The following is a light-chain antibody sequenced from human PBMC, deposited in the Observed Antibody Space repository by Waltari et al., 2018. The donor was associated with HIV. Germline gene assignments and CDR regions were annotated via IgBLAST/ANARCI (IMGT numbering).Light chain of an antibody. CDR3: LLAYGGPRV. CDR1: PGAVTSVHS. CDR2: DTS. V-gene: IGLV7-46*01. J-gene: IGLJ2*01. Sequence: QAVVTQEPSLTVSPGGTVTLTCGSSPGAVTSVHSPYWFQQSPGQAPRTLIHDTSNKHSWTPARFSGSLLGGKAALTLSGAQPEDEAEYYCLLAYGGPRVFGGGTKLTVL.